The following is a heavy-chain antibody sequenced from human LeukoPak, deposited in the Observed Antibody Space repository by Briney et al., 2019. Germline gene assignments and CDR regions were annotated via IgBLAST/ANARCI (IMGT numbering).Heavy chain of an antibody. D-gene: IGHD3-3*01. CDR2: IYYGGST. CDR1: GGSISSGDYY. V-gene: IGHV4-30-4*01. CDR3: ARLTYYDFWSGYYDSDAFDI. J-gene: IGHJ3*02. Sequence: SETLSLTCTVSGGSISSGDYYWSWIRQPPGKGLEWIGYIYYGGSTYYNPSLKSRVTISVDTSKNQFSLKLSSVTAADTAVYYCARLTYYDFWSGYYDSDAFDIWGQGTMVTVSS.